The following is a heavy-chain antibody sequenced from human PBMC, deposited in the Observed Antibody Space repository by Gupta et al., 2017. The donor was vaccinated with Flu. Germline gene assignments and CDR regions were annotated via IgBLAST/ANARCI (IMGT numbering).Heavy chain of an antibody. CDR2: INHSGST. CDR3: SRLAFHPALNADAFDM. J-gene: IGHJ3*02. D-gene: IGHD2-2*01. CDR1: GSFSGYY. Sequence: GSFSGYYWTWIRQTPGKGLEWIGQINHSGSTEYNPSLKSRVTISVDTSKNQFSLKLNSVSAADTAVYFCSRLAFHPALNADAFDMWGQGTMVTVSS. V-gene: IGHV4-34*01.